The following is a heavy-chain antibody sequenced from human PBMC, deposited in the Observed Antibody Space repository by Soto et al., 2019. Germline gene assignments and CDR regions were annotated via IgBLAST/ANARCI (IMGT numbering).Heavy chain of an antibody. CDR1: RYTFKSHG. J-gene: IGHJ4*02. D-gene: IGHD3-16*01. Sequence: PGGSLRLSXVVSRYTFKSHGLSWVRQAPGKGLEWVSTIDSTGANTHYADSVRGRFTISRDNSRNTLHLQMHDLRADDTALYYCVSWVSAHFDYWGQGTLVTVSS. CDR2: IDSTGANT. CDR3: VSWVSAHFDY. V-gene: IGHV3-23*01.